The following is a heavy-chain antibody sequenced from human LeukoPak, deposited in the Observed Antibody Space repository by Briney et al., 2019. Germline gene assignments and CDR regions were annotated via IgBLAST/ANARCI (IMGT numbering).Heavy chain of an antibody. CDR3: TKSLDYGDFWSGPDY. V-gene: IGHV3-23*01. D-gene: IGHD3-3*01. CDR2: ISGRGTVT. CDR1: GFTFSSCA. J-gene: IGHJ4*02. Sequence: PGGSLRLSCAASGFTFSSCALSWVRQAPGKGLEWVSSISGRGTVTYYADSVKGRFTISRDNSKDTLSLQMNSLRAEDTAVYYCTKSLDYGDFWSGPDYWGQGTLVTVS.